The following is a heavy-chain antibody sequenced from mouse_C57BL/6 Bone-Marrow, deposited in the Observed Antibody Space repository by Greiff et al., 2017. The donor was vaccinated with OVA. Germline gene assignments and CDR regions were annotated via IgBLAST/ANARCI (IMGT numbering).Heavy chain of an antibody. D-gene: IGHD2-1*01. CDR2: IHPGNSDT. V-gene: IGHV1-5*01. J-gene: IGHJ4*01. CDR3: TSLLPPSYDAMDY. CDR1: GYTFTSYC. Sequence: VQLKESGPVLARPGASVKMSCMTSGYTFTSYCMHWVKQRPGTGLVWIGAIHPGNSDTSYNQQFQGQANLTAVTSASTAYLELSSLTNEDSAVYYCTSLLPPSYDAMDYWGQGTSVTVSS.